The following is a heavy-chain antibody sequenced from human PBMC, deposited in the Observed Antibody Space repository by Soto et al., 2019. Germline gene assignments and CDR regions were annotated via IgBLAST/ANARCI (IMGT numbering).Heavy chain of an antibody. CDR3: AKSSQQLVVFDY. CDR2: ISGSGGST. J-gene: IGHJ4*02. Sequence: WWSLRLSCAASVFTFSSYAMSWFRQAPGKGLEWISAISGSGGSTYYADSVKGRFTISRDNSKNTLYLQMNSLRAEDTAVYYCAKSSQQLVVFDYWGQGTLVTVSS. V-gene: IGHV3-23*01. CDR1: VFTFSSYA. D-gene: IGHD6-13*01.